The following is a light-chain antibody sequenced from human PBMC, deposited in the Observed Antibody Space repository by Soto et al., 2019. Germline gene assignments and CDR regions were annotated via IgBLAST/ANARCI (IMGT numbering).Light chain of an antibody. Sequence: EIVLTQSPATLSLSLGERATLSCRASQNINTYLVWYQQKPGQAPRLLIYDASKRATGIPDRFSGSGSGTDFTLTISSLAPEDFALYDCQQRVSWPRAFGGGTEVEVK. CDR3: QQRVSWPRA. CDR2: DAS. J-gene: IGKJ4*01. CDR1: QNINTY. V-gene: IGKV3-11*01.